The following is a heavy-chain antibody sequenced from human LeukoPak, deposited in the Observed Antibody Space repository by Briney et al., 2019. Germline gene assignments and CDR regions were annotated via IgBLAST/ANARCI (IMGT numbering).Heavy chain of an antibody. V-gene: IGHV1-2*06. CDR3: ARERKITIFGVACDY. CDR2: INPNGGGT. D-gene: IGHD3-3*01. J-gene: IGHJ4*02. CDR1: GYTFTGYY. Sequence: GASVKVSCKASGYTFTGYYIHWVRQAPGQGLEWMGRINPNGGGTNYAQKFQGRVTMTSDTSISTAYMELSRLRSDDTAVYYCARERKITIFGVACDYWGQGTMVTVSS.